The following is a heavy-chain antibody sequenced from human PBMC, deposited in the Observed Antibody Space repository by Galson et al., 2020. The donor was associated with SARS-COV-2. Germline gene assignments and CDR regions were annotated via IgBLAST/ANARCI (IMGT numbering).Heavy chain of an antibody. D-gene: IGHD2-2*01. J-gene: IGHJ4*02. Sequence: GGSLRLSCAASGFTFSSYAMHWVRQAPGKGLEWVAVISYDGSNKYYADSVKGRFTISRDNSKNTLYLQMNSLRAEDTAVYYCASRGVRRSIVVVPAALGFDYWGQGTLVTVSS. V-gene: IGHV3-30-3*01. CDR1: GFTFSSYA. CDR3: ASRGVRRSIVVVPAALGFDY. CDR2: ISYDGSNK.